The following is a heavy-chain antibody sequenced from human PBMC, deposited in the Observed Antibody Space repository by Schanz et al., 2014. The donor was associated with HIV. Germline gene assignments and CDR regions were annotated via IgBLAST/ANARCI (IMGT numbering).Heavy chain of an antibody. V-gene: IGHV1-69*01. CDR1: GGSFSSYA. CDR2: IIPIFGTT. Sequence: QVQLVQSGAGVKKPGSSVKVSCKASGGSFSSYAINWVRQAPGQGLEWMGGIIPIFGTTNYAQKFQGRVTITADESTSTTYLELSSLRSEDTAVYYCASQYSNYDSSRRYHWYFDLWGRGTLVTVSS. CDR3: ASQYSNYDSSRRYHWYFDL. D-gene: IGHD4-4*01. J-gene: IGHJ2*01.